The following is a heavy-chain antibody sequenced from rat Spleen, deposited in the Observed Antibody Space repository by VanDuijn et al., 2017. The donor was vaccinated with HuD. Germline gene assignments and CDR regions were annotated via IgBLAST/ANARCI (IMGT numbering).Heavy chain of an antibody. CDR2: IIYDDTT. D-gene: IGHD1-11*01. J-gene: IGHJ1*01. CDR1: GFTFSDYG. V-gene: IGHV5-17*01. Sequence: EVQLVESGGGLVQPGRFLKLSCAASGFTFSDYGMAWVRQAPKKGLEWVATIIYDDTTYYRDSVKGRFTISRDNAKNTQYLQMESLRSEDTATYYCARHAVRRPTDWYFDFWGPGTMVTVSS. CDR3: ARHAVRRPTDWYFDF.